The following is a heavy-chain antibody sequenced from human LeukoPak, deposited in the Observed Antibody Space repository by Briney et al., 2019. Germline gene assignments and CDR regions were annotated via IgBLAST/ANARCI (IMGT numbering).Heavy chain of an antibody. J-gene: IGHJ5*01. V-gene: IGHV3-23*01. CDR2: IDRSGGST. Sequence: GGSLRLSCAASGFTFSDYIMNWVRQAPGKGLEWVAAIDRSGGSTFYADSVKGRFTISKDNSKNTLYLQINSLRVDDTAIYYCARGSHGEHDSWGQGTLVTVSS. CDR1: GFTFSDYI. CDR3: ARGSHGEHDS. D-gene: IGHD4-17*01.